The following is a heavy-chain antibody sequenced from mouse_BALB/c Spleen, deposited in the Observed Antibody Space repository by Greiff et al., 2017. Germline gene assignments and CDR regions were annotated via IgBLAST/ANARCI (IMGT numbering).Heavy chain of an antibody. CDR2: SRNKANDYTT. J-gene: IGHJ3*01. CDR3: ARDGKYGNGFAY. Sequence: EVMLVESGGGLVQPGGSLRLSCATSGFTFSDFYMEWVRQPPGKRLELIAASRNKANDYTTEYSASVKGRFIVSRDTSQSILYLKMNALSAEDTAIYYCARDGKYGNGFAYWGQGTLVTVSA. D-gene: IGHD2-10*02. V-gene: IGHV7-1*02. CDR1: GFTFSDFY.